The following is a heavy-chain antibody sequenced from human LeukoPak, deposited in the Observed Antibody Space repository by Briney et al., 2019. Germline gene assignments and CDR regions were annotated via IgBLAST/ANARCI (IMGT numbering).Heavy chain of an antibody. V-gene: IGHV3-30*02. CDR2: IRYDGSNK. J-gene: IGHJ6*03. CDR1: GFTFSSYG. D-gene: IGHD2-2*01. CDR3: AKGGLGYCSSTSCSRYYYYMDV. Sequence: PGGSLRLSCAASGFTFSSYGMHWVRQAPGKGLEWVAFIRYDGSNKYYADSVKGRFTISRDNSKNTLYLQMNSLRAEDTAVYYCAKGGLGYCSSTSCSRYYYYMDVWGKGTTVTVSS.